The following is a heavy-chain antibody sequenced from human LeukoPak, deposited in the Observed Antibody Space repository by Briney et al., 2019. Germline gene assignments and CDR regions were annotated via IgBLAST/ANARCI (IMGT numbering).Heavy chain of an antibody. V-gene: IGHV3-74*01. CDR2: INSDGSST. D-gene: IGHD3-10*01. CDR3: ASGSGSGSYFSQG. CDR1: GFSFSSYA. J-gene: IGHJ6*02. Sequence: GGSLRLSCAASGFSFSSYAMSWVRQAPGKGLVWVSRINSDGSSTDYADSVKGRFTISRDNAKNTLYLQMNSLRAEDTAVYYCASGSGSGSYFSQGWGQGTTVTVSS.